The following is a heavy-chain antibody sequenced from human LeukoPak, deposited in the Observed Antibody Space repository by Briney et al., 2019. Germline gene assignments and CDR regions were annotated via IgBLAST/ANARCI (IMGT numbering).Heavy chain of an antibody. CDR1: GFTFSSYA. CDR2: ISSNGGST. V-gene: IGHV3-64*01. D-gene: IGHD3-10*01. CDR3: ARNLWFGELSRSPHPIDY. Sequence: GGSLRLSCAASGFTFSSYAMHWVRQAPGKGLEYVSAISSNGGSTYYANSVKGRFTISRDNSKNTLYPQMGSLRAEDTAVYYCARNLWFGELSRSPHPIDYWGQGTLVTVSS. J-gene: IGHJ4*02.